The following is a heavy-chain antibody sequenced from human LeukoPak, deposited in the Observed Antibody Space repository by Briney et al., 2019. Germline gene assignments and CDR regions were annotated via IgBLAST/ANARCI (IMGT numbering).Heavy chain of an antibody. J-gene: IGHJ4*02. V-gene: IGHV3-11*06. CDR2: ISSGSSDT. CDR1: GFTFSDYY. CDR3: ARGARTIHLGDDY. Sequence: GGSLRLSCAASGFTFSDYYMSWIRQAPGKGLEWLSYISSGSSDTNYADSVKGRFTISRDNAKNSLYLQMNSLRAEDTAVYYCARGARTIHLGDDYWGRGTLVTVSS. D-gene: IGHD5-24*01.